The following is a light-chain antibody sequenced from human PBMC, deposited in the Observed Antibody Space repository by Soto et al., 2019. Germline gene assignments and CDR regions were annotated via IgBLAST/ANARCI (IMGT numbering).Light chain of an antibody. Sequence: EIVLTQSPGTLSLSPGDRVTLSCRASQSVSSNYLAWYQQKPGQAPRLLIYATSARATGIPDRFSGSGSGTVFTLTISRLEHEDFAMYYCQQYGDYNSPRYSFGQGTRLEI. V-gene: IGKV3-20*01. CDR1: QSVSSNY. CDR2: ATS. CDR3: QQYGDYNSPRYS. J-gene: IGKJ2*03.